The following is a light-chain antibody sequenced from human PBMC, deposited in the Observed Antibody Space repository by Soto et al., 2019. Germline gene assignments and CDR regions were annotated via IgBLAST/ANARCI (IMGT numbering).Light chain of an antibody. CDR2: KAS. CDR3: QQYNSYWIT. Sequence: DIQMTQSPSTLSASVETKATILAGAGKGFGGWLAWYQQKPGKAPKLLIYKASSLESGVPSRFSGSGSGTEFTLTISSLQPDDFATYYCQQYNSYWITFGQGTRLEIK. CDR1: KGFGGW. V-gene: IGKV1-5*03. J-gene: IGKJ5*01.